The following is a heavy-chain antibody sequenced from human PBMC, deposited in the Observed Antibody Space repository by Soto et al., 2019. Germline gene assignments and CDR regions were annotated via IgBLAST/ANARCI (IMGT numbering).Heavy chain of an antibody. Sequence: PGESLKISCKGSGYRFTSSWIGWVRQMPGKGLEWMGIIDPGDSDARYSPSFQGQVTISVDKSINTAYLQWSTLKASDTAMYYCARHGSGYLPYYYGMDVWGQGTTVTVSS. D-gene: IGHD3-3*01. J-gene: IGHJ6*02. CDR2: IDPGDSDA. V-gene: IGHV5-51*01. CDR1: GYRFTSSW. CDR3: ARHGSGYLPYYYGMDV.